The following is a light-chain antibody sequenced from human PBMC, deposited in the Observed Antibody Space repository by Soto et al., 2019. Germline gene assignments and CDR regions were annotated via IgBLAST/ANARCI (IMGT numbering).Light chain of an antibody. CDR1: SSDVGGWNF. V-gene: IGLV2-14*01. CDR2: GVS. CDR3: SSYTSSTTLI. Sequence: QSALTQPASVSGSPGQSITISCTGTSSDVGGWNFVSWYQQHPGKAPKLMIYGVSSRPSGVSNRFSGSKSGDTASLTISGLQPEDEADYYCSSYTSSTTLIFGGRTKLTVL. J-gene: IGLJ2*01.